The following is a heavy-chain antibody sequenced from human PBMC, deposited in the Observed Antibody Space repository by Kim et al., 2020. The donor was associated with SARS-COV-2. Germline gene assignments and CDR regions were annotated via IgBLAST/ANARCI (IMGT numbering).Heavy chain of an antibody. CDR1: GGSISNFY. Sequence: SETLSLTCTVSGGSISNFYWSWIRQPAGKGLEWIGHIYSSGRTNYSPSLKSRVTLSVDTSKNHFSLRLSSVSAADTAVYYCVREGTYRYGFWDGLDVWGQGTLVTVSS. V-gene: IGHV4-4*07. J-gene: IGHJ3*01. D-gene: IGHD5-18*01. CDR3: VREGTYRYGFWDGLDV. CDR2: IYSSGRT.